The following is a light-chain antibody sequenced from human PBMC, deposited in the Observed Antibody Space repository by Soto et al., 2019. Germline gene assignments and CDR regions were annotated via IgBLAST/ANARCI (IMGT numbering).Light chain of an antibody. J-gene: IGLJ3*02. CDR1: SSDVGRYNF. Sequence: QSALTQPASVSGSPGQSITISCTGTSSDVGRYNFVSWYQHHPGKAPKLIISEVSNRPSGVSDRFSGSKFGNTASLTISGLQAEDEADYYCSSFTLSSTLLFGGGTKVTVL. CDR2: EVS. CDR3: SSFTLSSTLL. V-gene: IGLV2-14*01.